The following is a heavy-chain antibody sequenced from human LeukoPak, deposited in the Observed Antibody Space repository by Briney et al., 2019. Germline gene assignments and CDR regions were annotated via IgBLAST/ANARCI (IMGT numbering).Heavy chain of an antibody. J-gene: IGHJ4*02. Sequence: SETLSLTCTVSGGSISSYYWSWIRQPPGKGLEWIGYIYYSGRTNYNPSLKSRVTISVDTSKNQFSLKLSSVTAADTAVYYCARSGGQMAVAGTNYLGYWGQGTLVTVSS. CDR2: IYYSGRT. CDR1: GGSISSYY. V-gene: IGHV4-59*01. CDR3: ARSGGQMAVAGTNYLGY. D-gene: IGHD6-19*01.